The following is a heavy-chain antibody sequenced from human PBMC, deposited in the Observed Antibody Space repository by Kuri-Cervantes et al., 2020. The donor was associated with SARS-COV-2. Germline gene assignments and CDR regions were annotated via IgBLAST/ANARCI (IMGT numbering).Heavy chain of an antibody. D-gene: IGHD6-6*01. CDR3: AQDVSQLGRACRY. Sequence: GESLKISCAASGFIFSSYAMSWVRQAPGKGLEWVSAISGSGDNTYYADSVKGRFTISRDNSQNTVYLQLNSLRGEDTALYYCAQDVSQLGRACRYWGQGTLVTVSS. V-gene: IGHV3-23*01. CDR2: ISGSGDNT. J-gene: IGHJ4*02. CDR1: GFIFSSYA.